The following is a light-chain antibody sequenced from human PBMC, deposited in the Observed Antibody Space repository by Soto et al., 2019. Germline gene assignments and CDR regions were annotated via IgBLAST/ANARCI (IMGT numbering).Light chain of an antibody. V-gene: IGLV4-60*03. CDR2: LGGGGSY. CDR3: VTWGPKTRV. CDR1: SGHSDYI. J-gene: IGLJ3*02. Sequence: QPALTQSSSASASLGSSVKLICTLSSGHSDYIVAWHQQQPGKAPRYLMRLGGGGSYSKGSGIPDRFSGSRSGADRYLTISNLQSEDEAAYSCVTWGPKTRVFGGGTKLTVL.